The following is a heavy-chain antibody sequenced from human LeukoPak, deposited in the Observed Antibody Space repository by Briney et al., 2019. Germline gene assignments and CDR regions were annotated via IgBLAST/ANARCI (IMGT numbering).Heavy chain of an antibody. D-gene: IGHD6-13*01. V-gene: IGHV4-59*01. CDR3: ARVHIGAAAGFNWFDP. J-gene: IGHJ5*02. CDR1: GGSISSYY. CDR2: IYYSGST. Sequence: KPSETLSFTCTVSGGSISSYYWSWIRQPPGKGLEWIGYIYYSGSTNYNPSLKSRVTISVDTSKNQFSLKLSSVTAADTAVYYCARVHIGAAAGFNWFDPWGQGTLVTVSS.